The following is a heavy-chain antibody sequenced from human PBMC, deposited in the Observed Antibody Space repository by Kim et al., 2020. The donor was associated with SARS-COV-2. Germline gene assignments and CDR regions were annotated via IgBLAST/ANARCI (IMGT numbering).Heavy chain of an antibody. CDR1: GFTFSSYA. J-gene: IGHJ4*02. CDR3: ARDILELRGFYFDY. Sequence: GGSLRLSCAASGFTFSSYAMHWVRQAPGKGLEWVAVISYDGSNKYYAGSVKGRFTISRDNSKNTLYLQMNSLRAEDTAVYYCARDILELRGFYFDYWGQGTLVTVSS. D-gene: IGHD1-26*01. V-gene: IGHV3-30*04. CDR2: ISYDGSNK.